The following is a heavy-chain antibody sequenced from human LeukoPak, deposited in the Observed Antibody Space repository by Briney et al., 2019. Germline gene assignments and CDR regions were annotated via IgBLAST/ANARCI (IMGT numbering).Heavy chain of an antibody. CDR3: ARDVVVVPAAIHYGMDV. V-gene: IGHV4-34*01. CDR1: GGSFSGYY. D-gene: IGHD2-2*01. J-gene: IGHJ6*02. CDR2: IDHSGTT. Sequence: SETLSLTCVVYGGSFSGYYWSWIRQPPGKGLEWIGEIDHSGTTNYNPSLKSRVTMSVDTFKNQFSLMVSSVTAADTAVYYCARDVVVVPAAIHYGMDVWGQGTTVTVSS.